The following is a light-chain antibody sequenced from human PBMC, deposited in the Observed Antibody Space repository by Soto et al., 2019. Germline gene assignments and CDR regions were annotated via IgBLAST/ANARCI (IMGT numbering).Light chain of an antibody. CDR1: NSNIGSNF. CDR2: SYN. CDR3: GTWDSSLSAWV. Sequence: QSVLTQPPSASGTPGQRVTISCSGTNSNIGSNFVYWYQHLPGTTPKLLVFSYNQRPSGIPDRFSGSKSGTSATLGITGLQAGDEADYYCGTWDSSLSAWVFGGGTKLTVL. J-gene: IGLJ3*02. V-gene: IGLV1-51*02.